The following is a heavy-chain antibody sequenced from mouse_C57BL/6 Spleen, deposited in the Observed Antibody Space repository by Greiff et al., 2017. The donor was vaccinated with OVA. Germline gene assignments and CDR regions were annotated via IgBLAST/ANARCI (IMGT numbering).Heavy chain of an antibody. J-gene: IGHJ2*01. CDR1: GFTFSSYA. D-gene: IGHD2-5*01. Sequence: EVKLVESGGGLVKPGGSLKLSCAASGFTFSSYAMSWVRQTPEQRLEWVATISDGGSYTYYPDNVKGRFTISRDKAKNNLYLQMSHLKSEDTAMYYCARDSNFYFDYWGQGTTLTVSS. CDR2: ISDGGSYT. CDR3: ARDSNFYFDY. V-gene: IGHV5-4*01.